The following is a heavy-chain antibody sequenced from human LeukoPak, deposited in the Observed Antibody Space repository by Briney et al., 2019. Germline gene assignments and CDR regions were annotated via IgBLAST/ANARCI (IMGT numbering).Heavy chain of an antibody. CDR3: AVRTVTSGFGY. V-gene: IGHV3-30*03. D-gene: IGHD4-17*01. Sequence: GGSLRLSCAASGFAFSNYVMHWVRQAPGKGLDWVAFTSYDGKSKNYADSVKGRFTVSRDNSQNTLYLQMHSLTPDDTAIYYCAVRTVTSGFGYWGQGTLVTVSS. J-gene: IGHJ4*02. CDR2: TSYDGKSK. CDR1: GFAFSNYV.